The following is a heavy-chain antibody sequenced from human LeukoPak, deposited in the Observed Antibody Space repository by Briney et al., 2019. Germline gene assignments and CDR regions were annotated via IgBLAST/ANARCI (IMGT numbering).Heavy chain of an antibody. Sequence: PGESLRLSCEASGFSLSDARMSWVRQAPCKGLEWVAFIKADGVFTNYAEAVKGRVTISRDNSDNTVFLQTESCRPDDTAVYYCARKLMSSRRFEYWGQGPLVTVSS. D-gene: IGHD2-8*01. J-gene: IGHJ4*02. CDR1: GFSLSDAR. V-gene: IGHV3-30*02. CDR3: ARKLMSSRRFEY. CDR2: IKADGVFT.